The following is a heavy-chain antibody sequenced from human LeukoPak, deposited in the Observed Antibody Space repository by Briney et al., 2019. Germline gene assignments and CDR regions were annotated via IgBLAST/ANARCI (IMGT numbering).Heavy chain of an antibody. J-gene: IGHJ4*02. CDR2: IYSGGNT. D-gene: IGHD3-22*01. V-gene: IGHV3-66*01. Sequence: GGSLRLSCAASGFTVSRDYMSWVRQAPGKGLECVSVIYSGGNTYYTDSVKGRFTISRDNSKNTLYLQMNSLRAEDTAVYYCARKTDSGGQGDYWGPGTLVTVSS. CDR3: ARKTDSGGQGDY. CDR1: GFTVSRDY.